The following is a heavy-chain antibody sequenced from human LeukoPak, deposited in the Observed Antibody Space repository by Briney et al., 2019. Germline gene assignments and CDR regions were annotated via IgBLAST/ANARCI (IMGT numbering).Heavy chain of an antibody. J-gene: IGHJ3*02. Sequence: SGGSLRLSCAATGFTFSSYSMNWVRQAPGKGLEWVSSISSSSSYIYYADSVKGRFTISRDNAKNSLYLQMNSLRAEDTAVYYCARDHSSGWTDAFDIWGQGTMVTVS. CDR3: ARDHSSGWTDAFDI. D-gene: IGHD6-19*01. CDR1: GFTFSSYS. CDR2: ISSSSSYI. V-gene: IGHV3-21*01.